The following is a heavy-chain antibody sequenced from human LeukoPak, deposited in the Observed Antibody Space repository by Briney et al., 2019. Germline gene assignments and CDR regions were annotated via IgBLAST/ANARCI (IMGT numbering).Heavy chain of an antibody. Sequence: KPGGSLRLSRAASGFTFNTFNMNSVRQAPGKGLEWVSSIISGGDYIYYADSVKGRFTTSRDNAKKSLPLQLSSLRVEDTAVYYCARGHYDVLAASYKWTPDYWGQGTLVTVSS. J-gene: IGHJ4*02. CDR3: ARGHYDVLAASYKWTPDY. V-gene: IGHV3-21*01. D-gene: IGHD3-9*01. CDR1: GFTFNTFN. CDR2: IISGGDYI.